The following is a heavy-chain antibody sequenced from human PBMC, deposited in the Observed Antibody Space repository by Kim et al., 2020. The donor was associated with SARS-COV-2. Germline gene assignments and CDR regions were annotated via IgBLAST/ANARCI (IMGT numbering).Heavy chain of an antibody. D-gene: IGHD6-13*01. Sequence: SETLSLTCTVSGDSLSSYYWSWIRQPAGKGLEWIGRIDGSGSTNYSPSLKSRVTMSVDTSKNQFSLKLSSVTAADTAVYYCVGDTAVTDYWGQGTRVTVS. J-gene: IGHJ4*02. CDR2: IDGSGST. CDR3: VGDTAVTDY. V-gene: IGHV4-4*07. CDR1: GDSLSSYY.